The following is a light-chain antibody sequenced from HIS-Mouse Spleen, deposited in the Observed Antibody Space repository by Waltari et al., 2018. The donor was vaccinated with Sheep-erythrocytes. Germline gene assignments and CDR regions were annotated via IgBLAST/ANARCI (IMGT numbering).Light chain of an antibody. CDR2: EGS. CDR1: SSDVGSYNL. CDR3: CSYAGSSTPWV. J-gene: IGLJ3*02. Sequence: QSALTQPASVSGSPGQSITISCTGTSSDVGSYNLVSWYQQHPGKAPKLMIYEGSKRLSGVFNGLSGSKSGNTASLTISGLQAEDEADYYCCSYAGSSTPWVFGGGTKLTVL. V-gene: IGLV2-23*01.